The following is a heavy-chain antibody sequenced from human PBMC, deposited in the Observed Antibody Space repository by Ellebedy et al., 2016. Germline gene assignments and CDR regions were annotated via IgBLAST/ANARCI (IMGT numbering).Heavy chain of an antibody. D-gene: IGHD1-14*01. V-gene: IGHV4-34*01. CDR3: ARTLGHTNPLYYSYYYIDI. CDR1: VGSFSGYY. J-gene: IGHJ6*03. CDR2: INHSGRA. Sequence: SETLSLTXAVYVGSFSGYYWTGIRQTPGKGLEWMWEINHSGRANDNPSLKSRVTISIDTSKNQFSLNLSSVTAADTAVYYCARTLGHTNPLYYSYYYIDIWGEGNTITVSS.